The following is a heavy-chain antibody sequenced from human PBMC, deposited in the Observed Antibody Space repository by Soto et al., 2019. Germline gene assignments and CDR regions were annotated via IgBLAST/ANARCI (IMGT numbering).Heavy chain of an antibody. CDR2: ISGSGGNT. Sequence: GGSLRLSCASSGFTFSSYAMSWVRQAPGKGLEWVSAISGSGGNTYYADSVKGRFTISRDNSKNTLYLQMNSLRAEDTAVYYCANRDTSMVTRYYYGMDVWGQGTTVTAP. CDR1: GFTFSSYA. J-gene: IGHJ6*02. V-gene: IGHV3-23*01. D-gene: IGHD5-18*01. CDR3: ANRDTSMVTRYYYGMDV.